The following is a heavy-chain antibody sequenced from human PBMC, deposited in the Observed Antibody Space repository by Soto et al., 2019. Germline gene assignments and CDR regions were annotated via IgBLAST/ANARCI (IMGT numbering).Heavy chain of an antibody. Sequence: PSETLSLTCTVSGGSISSYYWSWIRQPPGKGLEWIGYIYYSGSTDYSPSLRSRVFISMDTSKNQFSLRLSSVTAADTAVYYCARDGFFGRSGYFDYWGKGILVTVSS. D-gene: IGHD3-3*01. V-gene: IGHV4-59*12. CDR1: GGSISSYY. CDR2: IYYSGST. CDR3: ARDGFFGRSGYFDY. J-gene: IGHJ4*02.